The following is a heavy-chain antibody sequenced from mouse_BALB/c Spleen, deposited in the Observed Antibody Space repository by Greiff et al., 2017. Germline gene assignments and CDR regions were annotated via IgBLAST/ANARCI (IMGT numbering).Heavy chain of an antibody. V-gene: IGHV1-15*01. CDR3: TREEGDYGYDY. J-gene: IGHJ2*01. D-gene: IGHD1-2*01. CDR2: IDPETGGT. CDR1: GYTFTDYA. Sequence: QVQLQQSGAELVRPGASVTLSCKASGYTFTDYAMHWVKQTPVHGLEWIGAIDPETGGTAYNQKFKGKATLTADKSSSTAYMELRSLTSEDSAVYYCTREEGDYGYDYWGQGTTLTVSS.